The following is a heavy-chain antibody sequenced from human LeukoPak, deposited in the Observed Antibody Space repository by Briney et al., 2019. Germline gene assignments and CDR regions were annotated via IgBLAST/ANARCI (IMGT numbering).Heavy chain of an antibody. D-gene: IGHD1/OR15-1a*01. CDR2: IIPIFGTA. CDR3: ASEFPELEHWAFDI. V-gene: IGHV1-69*01. Sequence: SVKVSCKASGGTFSSYAISWVRQAPGQGLEWMGGIIPIFGTANYAQKFQGRVTITADEPTSTAYMELSSLRSEDTAVYYCASEFPELEHWAFDIWGQGTMVTVSS. J-gene: IGHJ3*02. CDR1: GGTFSSYA.